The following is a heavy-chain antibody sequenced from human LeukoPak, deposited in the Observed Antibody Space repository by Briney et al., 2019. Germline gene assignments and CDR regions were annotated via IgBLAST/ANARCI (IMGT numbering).Heavy chain of an antibody. V-gene: IGHV3-23*01. D-gene: IGHD3-22*01. CDR3: AKDLSYYDSSGYYSWFDP. CDR1: GFTFSSYA. Sequence: GGSLRLSCAASGFTFSSYAMSWVRQAPGKGLEWVSAISGSGGSTYYADSVKGRFTISRDNSKNTLYLQVNSLRAEDTAVYYCAKDLSYYDSSGYYSWFDPWGQGTLVTVSS. J-gene: IGHJ5*02. CDR2: ISGSGGST.